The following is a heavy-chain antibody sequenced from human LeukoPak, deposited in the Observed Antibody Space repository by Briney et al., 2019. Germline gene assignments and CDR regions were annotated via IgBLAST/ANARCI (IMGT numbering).Heavy chain of an antibody. CDR1: GFTFSSYG. CDR3: ARGYAYFDY. D-gene: IGHD1-1*01. Sequence: GGSLRLSCAASGFTFSSYGMHWVRQAPGKGLEWVSRINTDGSSTSYADSVKGRFTISRDNAKNTLYLQMNSLRAEDTAVYYCARGYAYFDYWGQGTLVTVSS. CDR2: INTDGSST. V-gene: IGHV3-74*01. J-gene: IGHJ4*02.